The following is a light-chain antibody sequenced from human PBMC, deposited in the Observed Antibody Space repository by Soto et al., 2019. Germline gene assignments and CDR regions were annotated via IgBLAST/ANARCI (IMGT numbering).Light chain of an antibody. CDR1: RSVSSRY. J-gene: IGKJ2*01. V-gene: IGKV3-20*01. CDR3: QQFGDPPPAFT. Sequence: ESMLTQSPGTLSLSPGERATLSCRASRSVSSRYISWYQQTPGQAPRLLIYGASIRATGIPDRFSGSGSGTDFTLTISRLEAEDFAVYYCQQFGDPPPAFTFGQGTKLEI. CDR2: GAS.